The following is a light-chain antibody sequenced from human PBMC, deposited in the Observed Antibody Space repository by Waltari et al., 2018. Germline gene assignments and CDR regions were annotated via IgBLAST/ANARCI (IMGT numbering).Light chain of an antibody. CDR2: DSS. Sequence: VMTXXPXXLSVSXXXXVXXSCRASESISDSLAWYQFKPGQAPRLVIYDSSTRATDFPARFSGSGSGTEFTLTISSLQSEDFAVYFCQQYKHWPPYSFGQGTKLEIK. V-gene: IGKV3-15*01. J-gene: IGKJ2*03. CDR3: QQYKHWPPYS. CDR1: ESISDS.